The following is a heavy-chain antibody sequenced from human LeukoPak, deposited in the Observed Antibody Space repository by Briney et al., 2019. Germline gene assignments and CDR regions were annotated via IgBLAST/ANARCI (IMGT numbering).Heavy chain of an antibody. J-gene: IGHJ4*02. CDR3: AKEVHYYGSGNFDY. V-gene: IGHV3-30*18. D-gene: IGHD3-10*01. CDR1: GFTFSSYG. CDR2: ISYDGSNK. Sequence: PGRSLRLSCAASGFTFSSYGMHWVRQAPGKGLEWVAVISYDGSNKYYADSVKGRFTISRDNSKNTLYLQMNSLRAEDTAVYYCAKEVHYYGSGNFDYWGQGTLVTVSS.